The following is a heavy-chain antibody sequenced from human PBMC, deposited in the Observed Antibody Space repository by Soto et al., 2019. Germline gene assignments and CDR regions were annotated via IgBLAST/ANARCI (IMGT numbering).Heavy chain of an antibody. CDR2: IYFSGST. J-gene: IGHJ4*02. D-gene: IGHD3-16*01. CDR3: ARRYGGNFDY. Sequence: PSETLSLTCTVSGGSISNYYWSWIRQPPGKGLEWIGYIYFSGSTNYNPSLKSRVTLSVDTSKNQFSLKLSSVTAADTAVYYCARRYGGNFDYWGQGTLVTVSS. CDR1: GGSISNYY. V-gene: IGHV4-59*08.